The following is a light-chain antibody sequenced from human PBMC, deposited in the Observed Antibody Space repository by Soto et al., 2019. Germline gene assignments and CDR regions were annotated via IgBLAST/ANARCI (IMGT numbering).Light chain of an antibody. CDR1: SSDVGYNY. Sequence: QSALTQPASVSGSPGQSITISCTGTSSDVGYNYVSWYQQHPGKAPKLMIYEVINRPSGVSNRFSGSKSGNTASLTISGLQAEDEDDYYCSSYTSSSVVFGGGTKLTVL. CDR2: EVI. V-gene: IGLV2-14*01. CDR3: SSYTSSSVV. J-gene: IGLJ2*01.